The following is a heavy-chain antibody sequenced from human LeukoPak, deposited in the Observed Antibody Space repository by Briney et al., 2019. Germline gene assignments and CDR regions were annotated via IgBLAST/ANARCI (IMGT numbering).Heavy chain of an antibody. CDR2: INSDGSST. D-gene: IGHD4-11*01. Sequence: SGGSLRLSCAASGFTFSSSWMHWVRQAPGKGLVWVSRINSDGSSTSYADSVKGRFTISRDNAKNTLYLQMNSLRAEDTAVYCCARTPRSNDFDYWGQGTLVTVSS. CDR3: ARTPRSNDFDY. V-gene: IGHV3-74*01. CDR1: GFTFSSSW. J-gene: IGHJ4*02.